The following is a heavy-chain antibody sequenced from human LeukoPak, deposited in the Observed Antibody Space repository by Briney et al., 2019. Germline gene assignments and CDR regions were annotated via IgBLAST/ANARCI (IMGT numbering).Heavy chain of an antibody. J-gene: IGHJ4*02. Sequence: SETLSLPCTVSGGSIISSTFYWGWIRQAPGQGLEWIGSIYSNGGTYYNPSLKSRVTISVDTSKNQFSLRLSSVTAADTAVYYCARRDLRELDYWGQGTLVTVSS. CDR2: IYSNGGT. CDR3: ARRDLRELDY. CDR1: GGSIISSTFY. V-gene: IGHV4-39*01. D-gene: IGHD1-7*01.